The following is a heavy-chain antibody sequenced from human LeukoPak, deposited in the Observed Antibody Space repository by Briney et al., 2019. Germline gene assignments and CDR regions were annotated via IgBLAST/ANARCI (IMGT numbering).Heavy chain of an antibody. CDR1: GYTFTGHY. V-gene: IGHV1-2*02. CDR3: ARNARAAEFYWFDP. J-gene: IGHJ5*02. Sequence: GASVKVSCKASGYTFTGHYMHWVRQAPGQGLEWMGWINPKNAGTNYAQKFQGRVTMTRDTSTGTVYMELSRLRSDDTAVYYCARNARAAEFYWFDPWGQGTLVTVSS. D-gene: IGHD6-13*01. CDR2: INPKNAGT.